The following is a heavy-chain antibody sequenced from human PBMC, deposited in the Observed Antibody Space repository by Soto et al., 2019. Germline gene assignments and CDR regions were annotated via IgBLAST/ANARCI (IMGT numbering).Heavy chain of an antibody. V-gene: IGHV4-59*01. CDR1: DGSISTYY. Sequence: QVQLQESGPGLVKPSETLSLTCTVSDGSISTYYWSWIRQPPGKGLEWIGYIYYRGSTNYNPSLKSRVTISVDTSKNQFFLKLSSVTAADTALYFCARTYYYGSGRWFFDLWGRGTLVTVSS. CDR3: ARTYYYGSGRWFFDL. CDR2: IYYRGST. D-gene: IGHD3-10*01. J-gene: IGHJ2*01.